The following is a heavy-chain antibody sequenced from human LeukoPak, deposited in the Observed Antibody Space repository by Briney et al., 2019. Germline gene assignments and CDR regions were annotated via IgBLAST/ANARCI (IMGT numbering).Heavy chain of an antibody. CDR1: GGSMSRYY. V-gene: IGHV4-59*08. CDR2: IYYSGST. J-gene: IGHJ4*02. CDR3: ARLHILGQWLGNFDY. D-gene: IGHD6-19*01. Sequence: KSSETLSLTCAVSGGSMSRYYWSWIRQPPGKGLEWIGNIYYSGSTNYNPSLKSRVTISVDTSKSQFSLKLSSVTAADTAVYYCARLHILGQWLGNFDYWGQGTLVTVSS.